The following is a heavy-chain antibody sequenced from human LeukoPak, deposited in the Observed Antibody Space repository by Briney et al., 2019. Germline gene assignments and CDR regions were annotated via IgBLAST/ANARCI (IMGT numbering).Heavy chain of an antibody. D-gene: IGHD2-2*01. CDR2: IYYSGRN. J-gene: IGHJ6*02. Sequence: TSETLSLTCSVSGGSVSSGSYCWRWIRQPPGKGLEWNAHIYYSGRNNYDPPLMGRVTISGDTSKNQFSLKLTSVTAADTAVYYWARAYRDTRGYYYYGVDVWGQGTTVTVSS. CDR3: ARAYRDTRGYYYYGVDV. V-gene: IGHV4-61*01. CDR1: GGSVSSGSYC.